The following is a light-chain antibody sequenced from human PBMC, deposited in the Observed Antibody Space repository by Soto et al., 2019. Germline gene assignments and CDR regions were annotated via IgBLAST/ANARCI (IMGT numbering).Light chain of an antibody. CDR1: HSISSD. Sequence: EVGMTKFPATLSVSPGGRATLSCRASHSISSDVAWYQQKPGQAPRLLIYGASTTATGIAARFSGSGSGTEFTLTISSLQSEDFAVHYCQRYSNGPPKGFGQGTRLEIK. V-gene: IGKV3-15*01. CDR3: QRYSNGPPKG. CDR2: GAS. J-gene: IGKJ5*01.